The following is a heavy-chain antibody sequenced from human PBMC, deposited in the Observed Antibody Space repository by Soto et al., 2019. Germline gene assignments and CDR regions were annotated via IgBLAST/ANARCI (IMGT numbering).Heavy chain of an antibody. V-gene: IGHV3-33*01. J-gene: IGHJ4*02. CDR3: ARGENLYYDFWSGYNFDY. Sequence: QVQLVESGGGVVQPGRSLRLSCAASGFTFSSYGMHWVRQAPGKGLEWVSVIWYDGSNKYYADSVEGRFTISRDNSKNTLYLQKNSLRAEDTAVYYCARGENLYYDFWSGYNFDYWGQGTLVTVSS. CDR1: GFTFSSYG. D-gene: IGHD3-3*01. CDR2: IWYDGSNK.